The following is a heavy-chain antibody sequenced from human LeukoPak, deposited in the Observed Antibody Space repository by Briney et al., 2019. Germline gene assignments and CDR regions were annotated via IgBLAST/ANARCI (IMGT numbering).Heavy chain of an antibody. V-gene: IGHV4-34*01. Sequence: SETLSLTCAVYGGSFSGYYWSWIRQPPGKGLEWIGEINHSGSTNYSPSLKSRVTISVDTSKNQFSLKLSSVTAADTAVYYCARGPDYGGNSEDYWGQGTLVTVSS. CDR2: INHSGST. D-gene: IGHD4-23*01. J-gene: IGHJ4*02. CDR1: GGSFSGYY. CDR3: ARGPDYGGNSEDY.